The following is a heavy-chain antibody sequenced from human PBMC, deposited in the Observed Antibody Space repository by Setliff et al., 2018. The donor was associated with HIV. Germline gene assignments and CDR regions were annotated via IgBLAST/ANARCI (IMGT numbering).Heavy chain of an antibody. CDR1: GFTFSNYE. V-gene: IGHV3-48*03. D-gene: IGHD3-22*01. CDR2: ISSSGTTI. J-gene: IGHJ4*02. CDR3: ARPNYYDSSGSFDY. Sequence: PGGSLRLSCAASGFTFSNYEMNWVRQAPGKGLEWVSYISSSGTTIYYADSVKGRFTISRDNAKNSPYLQMNSLRAEDTAVYYCARPNYYDSSGSFDYWGQGTLVTVSS.